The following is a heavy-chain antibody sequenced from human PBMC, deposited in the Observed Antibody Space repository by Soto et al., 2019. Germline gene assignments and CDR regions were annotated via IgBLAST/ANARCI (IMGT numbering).Heavy chain of an antibody. J-gene: IGHJ6*02. CDR1: GYTFIGFY. V-gene: IGHV1-2*02. Sequence: QVQLVQSGAEVKKPGASVKVSCKASGYTFIGFYMHWVRQAPGQGLERMGFINPNNGVTKYAQKFQGRVTMTRDTSISTAYMEVSRLRSDDTAVYYCARGPRYGMDVWGQGTTVIVS. CDR2: INPNNGVT. CDR3: ARGPRYGMDV.